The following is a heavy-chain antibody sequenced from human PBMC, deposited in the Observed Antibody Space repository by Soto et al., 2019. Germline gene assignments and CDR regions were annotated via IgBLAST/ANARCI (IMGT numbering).Heavy chain of an antibody. CDR2: IYYSGST. V-gene: IGHV4-59*08. J-gene: IGHJ4*02. CDR1: GGSISSYY. Sequence: QVQLQESGPGLVKPSETLSLTCTVSGGSISSYYWSWIRQPPGKGLEWIGYIYYSGSTNYNPSLKSRVTISVDTSKNQFSLKLNSMTAADTAVYYCARHNYGSGSTYFDYRGQGTLVTVS. CDR3: ARHNYGSGSTYFDY. D-gene: IGHD3-10*01.